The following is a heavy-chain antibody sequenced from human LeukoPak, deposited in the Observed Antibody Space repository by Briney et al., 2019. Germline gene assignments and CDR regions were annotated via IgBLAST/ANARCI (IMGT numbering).Heavy chain of an antibody. J-gene: IGHJ3*02. Sequence: GGSLRLSRAASGFTFSSYWIHWVRQAPGKGLVWVSRIDSDGSGTIYADSVKGRFTISRDNAKNTLYLQMNSLKAEDTAVYYCARGGDYHAFDIWGQGTMVTVSS. D-gene: IGHD3-10*01. CDR3: ARGGDYHAFDI. V-gene: IGHV3-74*01. CDR2: IDSDGSGT. CDR1: GFTFSSYW.